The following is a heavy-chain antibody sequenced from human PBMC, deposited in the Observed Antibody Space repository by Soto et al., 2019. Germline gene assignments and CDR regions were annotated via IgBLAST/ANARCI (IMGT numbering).Heavy chain of an antibody. J-gene: IGHJ5*02. CDR3: ARGITVFGVVSFVWFDP. CDR1: GGSISSGGYY. V-gene: IGHV4-31*03. Sequence: SETLSLTCTVSGGSISSGGYYWSWIRKHPGKGLEWIGYIYYSGSTYYNPSLKSRVTISVDTSKNQFSLKLSSVTAADTAVYYCARGITVFGVVSFVWFDPWGQGTLVTVSS. CDR2: IYYSGST. D-gene: IGHD3-3*01.